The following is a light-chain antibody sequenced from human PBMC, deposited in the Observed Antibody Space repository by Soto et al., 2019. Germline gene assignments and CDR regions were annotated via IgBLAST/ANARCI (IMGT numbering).Light chain of an antibody. CDR2: DAS. Sequence: VFTQSPDSLAFVSGGRGRLFLRASQSVSGFLAWYQQKPGQAPRLLIYDASKRATGIPARFSGSGSGTDFTLTISSLEPEDFAVYYCQQRSNWFTFGQGTRLEIK. V-gene: IGKV3-11*01. CDR1: QSVSGF. CDR3: QQRSNWFT. J-gene: IGKJ5*01.